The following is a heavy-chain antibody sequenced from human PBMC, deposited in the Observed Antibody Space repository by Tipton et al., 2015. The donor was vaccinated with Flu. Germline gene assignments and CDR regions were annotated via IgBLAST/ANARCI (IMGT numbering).Heavy chain of an antibody. V-gene: IGHV4-4*07. CDR3: ARDRYAGSSNYFDP. CDR2: ISASGST. Sequence: GGSMNNYYWSWIRQPAGKGLEWIGRISASGSTTDYNPSLKSRVTMSIDTSKNQFSLNLRYVTAADTAVYYCARDRYAGSSNYFDPWGQGTLVTVSS. J-gene: IGHJ5*02. D-gene: IGHD1-1*01. CDR1: GGSMNNYY.